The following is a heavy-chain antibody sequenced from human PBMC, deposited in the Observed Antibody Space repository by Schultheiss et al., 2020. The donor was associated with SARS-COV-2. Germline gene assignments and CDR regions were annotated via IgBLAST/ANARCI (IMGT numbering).Heavy chain of an antibody. CDR3: AREYYYDSSGGAFDI. Sequence: GGSLRLSCAASGFAFSTYGMHWVRQAPGKGLEWVSAISSSGGSTYYADSVKGRFTISRDNAKNSLYLQMNSLRAEDTAVYYCAREYYYDSSGGAFDIWGQGTMVTVSS. CDR1: GFAFSTYG. J-gene: IGHJ3*02. V-gene: IGHV3-21*01. CDR2: ISSSGGST. D-gene: IGHD3-22*01.